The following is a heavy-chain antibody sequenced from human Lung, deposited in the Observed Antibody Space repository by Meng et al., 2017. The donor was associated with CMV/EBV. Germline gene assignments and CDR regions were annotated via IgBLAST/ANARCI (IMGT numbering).Heavy chain of an antibody. Sequence: GTFGTYAISWVRQAPGRGLGWVGEIISIFGAANYAQEFQSRLTITTDESTSTAYMELSSLRSDDTAVFYCAIPQVGYCSASSCPPAYWGQGTLVTVSS. CDR1: GTFGTYA. D-gene: IGHD2-2*01. CDR3: AIPQVGYCSASSCPPAY. CDR2: IISIFGAA. J-gene: IGHJ4*02. V-gene: IGHV1-69*05.